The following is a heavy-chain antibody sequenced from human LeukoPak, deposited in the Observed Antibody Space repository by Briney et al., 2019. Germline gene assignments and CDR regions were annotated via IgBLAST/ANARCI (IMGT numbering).Heavy chain of an antibody. D-gene: IGHD2-2*02. CDR2: ISISSSYI. Sequence: GGSLRLSCAASVVTFRSDSMNAGSRAPGKGLGWVSSISISSSYIYYADSVKGRFTISRDNAKNSLYLQMNSPGAEDTGVYYCARSSPHCSSTSCYNDAFDTWGQGTMVTVSS. CDR3: ARSSPHCSSTSCYNDAFDT. CDR1: VVTFRSDS. V-gene: IGHV3-21*01. J-gene: IGHJ3*02.